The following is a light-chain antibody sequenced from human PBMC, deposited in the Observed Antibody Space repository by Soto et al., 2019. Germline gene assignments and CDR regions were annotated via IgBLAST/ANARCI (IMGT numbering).Light chain of an antibody. CDR2: DAS. V-gene: IGKV1-33*01. J-gene: IGKJ5*01. CDR3: QQYDNLLPIT. CDR1: QDIDKN. Sequence: IQLTQSPSSLSASVGDRVTITCQASQDIDKNLNWYQQKPGKAPKLLIYDASSLQTGVPSRFSGSGSATAFTFTISSLQPEDIATYYCQQYDNLLPITFGQGTRLEIK.